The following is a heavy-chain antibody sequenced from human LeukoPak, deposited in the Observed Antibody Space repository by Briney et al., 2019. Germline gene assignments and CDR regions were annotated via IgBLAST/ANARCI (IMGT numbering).Heavy chain of an antibody. CDR1: GITLSNYG. D-gene: IGHD3-22*01. Sequence: GGSLRLSCAVSGITLSNYGMSWVRQAPGKGLEWVAGISDSGGITNYANSVKGRFPISRENPKNTLYLQMNSLSAEDTAVYFCARRGVVIRVILVGFHKEAFYFDSWGQGALVTVSS. CDR2: ISDSGGIT. V-gene: IGHV3-23*01. CDR3: ARRGVVIRVILVGFHKEAFYFDS. J-gene: IGHJ4*02.